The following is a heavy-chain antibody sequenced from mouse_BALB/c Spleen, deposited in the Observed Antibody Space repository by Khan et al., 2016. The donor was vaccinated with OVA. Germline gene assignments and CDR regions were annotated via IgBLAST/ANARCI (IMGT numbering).Heavy chain of an antibody. CDR1: GDSITSGY. CDR3: ARSTYRYAFAY. Sequence: EVQLQESGPSLVKPSQTLSLTCSVTGDSITSGYWSWIRKFPGNKLEYMGYMIYTGYTDYHPSLKSRLAITRHTSKNQYYLQLNSGTTEDTATYYCARSTYRYAFAYWGQGTLVTVSA. D-gene: IGHD2-14*01. J-gene: IGHJ3*01. V-gene: IGHV3-8*02. CDR2: MIYTGYT.